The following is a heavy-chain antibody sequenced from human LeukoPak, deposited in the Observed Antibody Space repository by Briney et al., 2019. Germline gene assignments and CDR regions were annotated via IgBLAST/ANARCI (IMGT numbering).Heavy chain of an antibody. D-gene: IGHD7-27*01. CDR2: IFTTGGA. Sequence: PSETLSLTCTVSGGSIGTYYWSWIRQPAGKGLEWIGRIFTTGGANYNPSLKSRVIMSLDTSNNLFSLKLNSVTAADTAVYYCVRDGPSWGLLWGQGALVTVSS. CDR3: VRDGPSWGLL. J-gene: IGHJ4*02. CDR1: GGSIGTYY. V-gene: IGHV4-4*07.